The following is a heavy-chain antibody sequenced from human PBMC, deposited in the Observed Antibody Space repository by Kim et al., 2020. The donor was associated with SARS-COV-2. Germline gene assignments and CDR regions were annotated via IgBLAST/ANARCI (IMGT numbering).Heavy chain of an antibody. Sequence: SVKVSCKASGGTFSSYAISWVRQAPGQGLEWMGRIIPILGIANYAQKFQGRVTITADKSTSTAYMELSSLRSEDTAVYYCARLVLAAAGTNLPGMWYFDLWGRGTMVTVSS. J-gene: IGHJ2*01. CDR2: IIPILGIA. V-gene: IGHV1-69*04. CDR3: ARLVLAAAGTNLPGMWYFDL. D-gene: IGHD6-13*01. CDR1: GGTFSSYA.